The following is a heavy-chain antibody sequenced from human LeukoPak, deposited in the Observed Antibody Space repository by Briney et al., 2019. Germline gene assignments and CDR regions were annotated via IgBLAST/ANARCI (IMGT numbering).Heavy chain of an antibody. CDR1: GFTFSSYW. CDR2: IHGDGKKT. V-gene: IGHV3-74*01. Sequence: KTGGSLRLSCAASGFTFSSYWMPWVRQAPGKGLVWVSRIHGDGKKTTYADSVKGRFTISRDNAKNTLYLQMNSLRVEDTAVYYCASDPDSGGWSTFDNWGQGSLVTVSS. D-gene: IGHD2-15*01. J-gene: IGHJ4*02. CDR3: ASDPDSGGWSTFDN.